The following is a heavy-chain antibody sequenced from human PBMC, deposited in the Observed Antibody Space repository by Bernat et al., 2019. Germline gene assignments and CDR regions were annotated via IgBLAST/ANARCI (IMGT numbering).Heavy chain of an antibody. CDR1: GYTFTSYG. V-gene: IGHV1-18*04. CDR3: ARGNWAGDIGGDY. J-gene: IGHJ4*02. D-gene: IGHD2-15*01. Sequence: QVQLVQSGAEVKKPGASVKVSCKASGYTFTSYGISWVRQAPGQGLEWMGWINPYNGNTYYAQNLQGRGTMTTGTATSTAYMGLRSLGSGGTAVYYCARGNWAGDIGGDYWGQGTLVTVSS. CDR2: INPYNGNT.